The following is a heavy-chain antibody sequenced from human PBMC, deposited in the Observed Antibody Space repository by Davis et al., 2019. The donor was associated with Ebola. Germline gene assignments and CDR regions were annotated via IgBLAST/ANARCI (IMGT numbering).Heavy chain of an antibody. CDR2: ISSSGDTT. D-gene: IGHD6-13*01. J-gene: IGHJ5*02. V-gene: IGHV3-23*01. CDR3: ARGGPSVYGNSFT. CDR1: EFTFSTYA. Sequence: GSLTLSCAASEFTFSTYAMSWVRQAPGKGLEWVSAISSSGDTTYYADLVKGRFTISRDNAKNTMHLQLNSLGDDDTAVYYCARGGPSVYGNSFTWGQGTLVTVSS.